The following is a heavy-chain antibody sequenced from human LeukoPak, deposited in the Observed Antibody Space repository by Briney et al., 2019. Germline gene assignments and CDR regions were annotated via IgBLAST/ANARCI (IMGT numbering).Heavy chain of an antibody. Sequence: GGSLRLSCAASGFTFSSYAMSWVRQAPGKGLEWVSNISGNGGSTYYADSVKGRFTISRDNSKNTLYLQMNSLRAEDTAVYYCARASPYDSSARGAFDIWGQGTMVTVSS. CDR3: ARASPYDSSARGAFDI. CDR2: ISGNGGST. D-gene: IGHD3-22*01. CDR1: GFTFSSYA. V-gene: IGHV3-23*01. J-gene: IGHJ3*02.